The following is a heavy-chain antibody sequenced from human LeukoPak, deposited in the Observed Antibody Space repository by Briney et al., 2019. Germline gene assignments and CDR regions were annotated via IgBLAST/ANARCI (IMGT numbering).Heavy chain of an antibody. CDR2: INHSGST. CDR1: GGPFSVYH. V-gene: IGHV4-34*01. Sequence: SETLSLTCAIYGGPFSVYHWSWIRQPPGKGLEWIGEINHSGSTNYNPSLKSRVTISVDTSKNQFSLKLNSVTAADTTVYYCARGPIPSEGGYWGQGTLVTVSS. D-gene: IGHD3-16*01. J-gene: IGHJ4*02. CDR3: ARGPIPSEGGY.